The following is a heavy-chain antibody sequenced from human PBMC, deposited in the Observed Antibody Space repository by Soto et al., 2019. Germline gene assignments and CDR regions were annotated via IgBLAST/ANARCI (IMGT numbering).Heavy chain of an antibody. D-gene: IGHD3-16*01. J-gene: IGHJ6*02. Sequence: QVQLRESGPGLVMPSQTLSLTCTVSGDSISSGNKYWSWIRQPPGKGLEWIGYIFSSGTTYYNPSLKSRLTMSLDASQNPFSLKRNSLTDADTAVYFCARVPSPFDYYSAMDVWGQGTTVTVSS. V-gene: IGHV4-30-4*01. CDR2: IFSSGTT. CDR3: ARVPSPFDYYSAMDV. CDR1: GDSISSGNKY.